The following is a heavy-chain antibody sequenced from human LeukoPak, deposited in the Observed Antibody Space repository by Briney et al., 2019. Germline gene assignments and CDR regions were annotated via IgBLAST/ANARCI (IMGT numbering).Heavy chain of an antibody. CDR1: GYSFTSYW. CDR3: ARPGEEDSSSWYGSDWYFDL. V-gene: IGHV5-51*01. J-gene: IGHJ2*01. CDR2: IYPGDSDT. Sequence: GESLKISCKGSGYSFTSYWIGWVRQMPGKGLEWMGIIYPGDSDTRYSPSFQGQVTISADKSISTAYLQWSSLKASDTAMYYCARPGEEDSSSWYGSDWYFDLWGRGTLVTVSS. D-gene: IGHD6-13*01.